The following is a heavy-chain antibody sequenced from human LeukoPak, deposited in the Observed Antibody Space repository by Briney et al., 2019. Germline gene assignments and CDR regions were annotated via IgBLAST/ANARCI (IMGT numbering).Heavy chain of an antibody. J-gene: IGHJ6*03. Sequence: PSETLSLTCTVSGGSIDTYYWSWIRQPPGKGLEWIWHIYASGSTNYNPSLKNRVTISVDTSKNQFSLKLTSVTAADTAVYTCARQEGYYDCMDVWGKGTTVTVSS. CDR2: IYASGST. CDR3: ARQEGYYDCMDV. V-gene: IGHV4-4*09. CDR1: GGSIDTYY.